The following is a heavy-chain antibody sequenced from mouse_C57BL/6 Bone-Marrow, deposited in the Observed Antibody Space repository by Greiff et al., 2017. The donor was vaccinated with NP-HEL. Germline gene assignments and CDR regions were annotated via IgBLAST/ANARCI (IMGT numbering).Heavy chain of an antibody. CDR2: IDPSDSYT. V-gene: IGHV1-69*01. D-gene: IGHD3-3*01. J-gene: IGHJ3*01. Sequence: QVQLTQPGAELVMPGASVKLSCKASGYTFTSYWMHWVKQRPGQGLEWIGEIDPSDSYTNYNQKFKGKSTLTVDKSSSTAYMQLSSLTSEDSAVYYCARGDYWGQGTLVTVSA. CDR1: GYTFTSYW. CDR3: ARGDY.